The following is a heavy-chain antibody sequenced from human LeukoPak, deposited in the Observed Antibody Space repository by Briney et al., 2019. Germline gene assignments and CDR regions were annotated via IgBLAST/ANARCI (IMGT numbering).Heavy chain of an antibody. D-gene: IGHD5-18*01. Sequence: SETLSLTCTVSGGSTTSHYWSWIGQPPGKGLEWIAYVLDSVRTKDNPSLQSRLTLSADTSKNQFSLRLSSVTAADTAVYYWATLKRGSIYGYFDFWGQGIKVTVSS. CDR3: ATLKRGSIYGYFDF. CDR2: VLDSVRT. J-gene: IGHJ4*02. V-gene: IGHV4-59*11. CDR1: GGSTTSHY.